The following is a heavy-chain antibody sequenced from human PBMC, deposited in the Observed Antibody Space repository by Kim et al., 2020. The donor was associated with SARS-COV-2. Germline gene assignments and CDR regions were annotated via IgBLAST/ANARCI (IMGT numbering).Heavy chain of an antibody. CDR2: IYHSGST. CDR3: ARNRGRSRGLCYFDY. V-gene: IGHV4-4*02. Sequence: SETLSLTCAVSGGSISSSNWWSWVRQPPGKGLEWIGEIYHSGSTNYNPSLKSRVTISVDKSKNQFSLKLSSVTAADTAVYYCARNRGRSRGLCYFDYWGQGTLVTVSS. J-gene: IGHJ4*02. D-gene: IGHD6-13*01. CDR1: GGSISSSNW.